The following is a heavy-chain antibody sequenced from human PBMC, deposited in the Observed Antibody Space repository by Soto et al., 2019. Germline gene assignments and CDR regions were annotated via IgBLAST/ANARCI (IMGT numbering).Heavy chain of an antibody. CDR2: INSDGSST. J-gene: IGHJ4*02. CDR1: GFTFSSYW. V-gene: IGHV3-74*01. Sequence: GGSLRLSCAASGFTFSSYWMHWVRQAPGKGLVWVSRINSDGSSTSYADSVKGRFTISRDNAKNTLYLQMNSLRAEDTAVYYCARDPKRKYYDILTGYSPDYWGQGTLVTVSS. CDR3: ARDPKRKYYDILTGYSPDY. D-gene: IGHD3-9*01.